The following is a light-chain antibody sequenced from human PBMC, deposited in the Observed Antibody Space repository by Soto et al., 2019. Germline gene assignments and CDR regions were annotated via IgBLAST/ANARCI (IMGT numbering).Light chain of an antibody. CDR3: QQSYSTPPYT. Sequence: DIQMTQSPSSLSASVGDRVTITCRASQAIRNDLAWYQQKPGRAPKRLIYGSSTLQSGVPSRFSGSGSGTEFTLTISSLQPEDFATYYCQQSYSTPPYTFGQGTKLEIK. V-gene: IGKV1-17*01. CDR1: QAIRND. CDR2: GSS. J-gene: IGKJ2*01.